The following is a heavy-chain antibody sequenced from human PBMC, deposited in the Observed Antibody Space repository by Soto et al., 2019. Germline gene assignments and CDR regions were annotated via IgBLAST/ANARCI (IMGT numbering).Heavy chain of an antibody. CDR2: IHYSGST. V-gene: IGHV4-39*01. CDR3: ARQSRYDDFWSGSSIHRSFDF. CDR1: GGSISSSNYY. Sequence: PSETLSLTCTVSGGSISSSNYYWGWIRQPPGKGLEWIGSIHYSGSTYYNPSLKSRVTISVDTSKNQFSLKMNSVTAADTAEFYCARQSRYDDFWSGSSIHRSFDFWGQGTLVTVSS. D-gene: IGHD3-3*01. J-gene: IGHJ4*02.